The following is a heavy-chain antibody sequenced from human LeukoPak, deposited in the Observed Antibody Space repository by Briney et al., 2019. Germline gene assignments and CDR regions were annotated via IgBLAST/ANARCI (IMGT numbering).Heavy chain of an antibody. V-gene: IGHV3-30-3*02. J-gene: IGHJ4*02. CDR1: GFTFSSYA. Sequence: TGGSLRLSCAASGFTFSSYAMHWVRQAPGKGLEWVAVISYDGSNKYYADSVKGRFTISRDNSKNTLYLQMNSLRAEDTAVYYCAKTASYRANAGEKYFDYWGQGTLVTVSS. CDR2: ISYDGSNK. CDR3: AKTASYRANAGEKYFDY. D-gene: IGHD1-26*01.